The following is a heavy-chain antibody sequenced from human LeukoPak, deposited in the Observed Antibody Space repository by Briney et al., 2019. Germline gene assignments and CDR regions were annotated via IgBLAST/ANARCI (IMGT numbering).Heavy chain of an antibody. CDR1: GFTFSSYA. CDR3: VRGASGGTIDY. Sequence: GGSLRLSCAASGFTFSSYATHWVRQAPGKGLEYVSAISSNGGSTYYANSVKGRFTISRDNSKNTLYLQMGSLRAEDMAVYYCVRGASGGTIDYWGQGTLVTVSS. V-gene: IGHV3-64*01. CDR2: ISSNGGST. D-gene: IGHD1-1*01. J-gene: IGHJ4*02.